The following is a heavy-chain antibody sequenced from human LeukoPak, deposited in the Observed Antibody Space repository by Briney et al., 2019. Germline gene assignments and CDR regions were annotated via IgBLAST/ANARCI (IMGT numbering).Heavy chain of an antibody. J-gene: IGHJ6*02. CDR1: GGSISGYY. V-gene: IGHV4-59*01. CDR3: VRFGVNYDMDV. Sequence: SETLSLTCSVSGGSISGYYWTWVRQSPGKGLEWIGQIHYSGRADYNPSLKSRITMSVDTSRNQISLKLSSVTAADTAIYYCVRFGVNYDMDVWGQGTTVTVFS. CDR2: IHYSGRA. D-gene: IGHD3-16*01.